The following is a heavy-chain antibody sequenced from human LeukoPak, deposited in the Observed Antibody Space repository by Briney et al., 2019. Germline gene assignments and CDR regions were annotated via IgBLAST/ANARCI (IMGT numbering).Heavy chain of an antibody. CDR2: IYYSGST. CDR1: GGSISSSSYY. V-gene: IGHV4-39*07. CDR3: ARDHYNESWFKH. D-gene: IGHD3-10*01. J-gene: IGHJ5*02. Sequence: PSETLSLTCTVSGGSISSSSYYWGWIRQPPGKGLEWIGSIYYSGSTYYNPSLKSRVTISVDTSKNQLSLKLTSVTAADTAIYYCARDHYNESWFKHWGQGTLVTVSS.